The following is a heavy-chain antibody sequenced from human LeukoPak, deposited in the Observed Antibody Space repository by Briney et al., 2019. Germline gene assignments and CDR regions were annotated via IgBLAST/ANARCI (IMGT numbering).Heavy chain of an antibody. CDR2: IIPIFGTA. CDR1: GGTFSSYA. Sequence: ASVKVSCTASGGTFSSYAISWVRQAPGQGLEWMGGIIPIFGTANYAQKFQGRVTITADESTSTAYMELSSLRSEDTAVYYCARGYSSSWYRELNYWGQGTLVTVSS. D-gene: IGHD6-13*01. J-gene: IGHJ4*02. CDR3: ARGYSSSWYRELNY. V-gene: IGHV1-69*13.